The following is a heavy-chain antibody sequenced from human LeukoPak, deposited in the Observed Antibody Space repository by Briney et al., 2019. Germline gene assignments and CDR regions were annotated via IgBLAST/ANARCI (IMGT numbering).Heavy chain of an antibody. D-gene: IGHD3-10*01. CDR2: FSGGGDS. CDR1: GFTFRSYV. J-gene: IGHJ4*02. Sequence: QPGGSLRLSCAASGFTFRSYVMSWVRQAPGKGLEWVSAFSGGGDSFYADSVRGRFSVSADNSKNTLYLQMNSLRAEDTAVYYCAKDNGLWFGEILGYFDYWGQGTLVTVSS. CDR3: AKDNGLWFGEILGYFDY. V-gene: IGHV3-23*01.